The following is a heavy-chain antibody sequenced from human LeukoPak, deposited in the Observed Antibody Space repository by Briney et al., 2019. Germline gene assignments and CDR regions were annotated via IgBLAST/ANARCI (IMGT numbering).Heavy chain of an antibody. CDR3: AGGVLSDFDY. J-gene: IGHJ4*02. V-gene: IGHV3-21*01. CDR1: GFTFSSYS. CDR2: ISSSYI. D-gene: IGHD3-10*01. Sequence: GGSLRLSCAASGFTFSSYSMNWVRQAPGKGLEWVSSISSSYIYYADSVKGRFTISRDNAKNSLYLQMNSLRAEDTAVYYCAGGVLSDFDYWGQGTLVTVSS.